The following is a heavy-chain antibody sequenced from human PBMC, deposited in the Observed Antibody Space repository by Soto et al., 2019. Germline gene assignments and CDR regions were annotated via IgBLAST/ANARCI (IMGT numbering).Heavy chain of an antibody. CDR3: ASTYYSDTSGYYSLGD. D-gene: IGHD3-22*01. V-gene: IGHV4-4*02. Sequence: QVQLQESGPGLVKPSGTLSLTCAVSGGSISSSNWWSWVRQSPGKGLEWIGEIHHSGSTNYNPSLKSRVTISVDKSKHQFSLKLSSVTAADTAVYYCASTYYSDTSGYYSLGDWGQGTPVTVSS. J-gene: IGHJ4*02. CDR2: IHHSGST. CDR1: GGSISSSNW.